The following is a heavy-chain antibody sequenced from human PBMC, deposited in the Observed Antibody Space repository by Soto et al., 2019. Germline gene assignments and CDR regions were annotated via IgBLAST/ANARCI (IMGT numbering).Heavy chain of an antibody. CDR2: ISPNSGGT. D-gene: IGHD1-26*01. CDR3: GKGRSGDVGVFY. J-gene: IGHJ4*02. V-gene: IGHV1-2*02. Sequence: QVQLVQSGAEVKKSGASVKVSCKASGYSFTGYYIHWVRQAPGQGFEWMGEISPNSGGTKYAQKFQGRVTMTRDTSITTVYMDLSNLIPDDTAVYYCGKGRSGDVGVFYWGQGTLVTVYS. CDR1: GYSFTGYY.